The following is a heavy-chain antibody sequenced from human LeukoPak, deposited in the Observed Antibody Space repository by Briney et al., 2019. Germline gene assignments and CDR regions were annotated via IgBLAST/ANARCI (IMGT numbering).Heavy chain of an antibody. D-gene: IGHD6-13*01. CDR2: IKEDGSQK. CDR3: ARDSGWFRFDY. J-gene: IGHJ4*02. V-gene: IGHV3-7*03. Sequence: ANIKEDGSQKYYVDSVKGRFTISRDNAKNSLFLQTNSLRADDTAVYYCARDSGWFRFDYWGQGTLVTVSS.